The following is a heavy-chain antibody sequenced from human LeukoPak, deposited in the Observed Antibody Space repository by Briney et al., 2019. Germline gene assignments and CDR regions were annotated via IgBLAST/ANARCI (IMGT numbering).Heavy chain of an antibody. CDR1: GLSLNSYA. J-gene: IGHJ4*01. CDR2: SSSSDDGK. CDR3: AKAQVTSCRGAFCYPFDY. D-gene: IGHD2-21*01. Sequence: GGSLRLSCTASGLSLNSYAMSWVRQVPGKGLEWVSASSSSDDGKWYAESVRGRFTISRDTSKNTVYLQMSSLRVEDAGVYYCAKAQVTSCRGAFCYPFDYWGHGTLVTVSS. V-gene: IGHV3-23*01.